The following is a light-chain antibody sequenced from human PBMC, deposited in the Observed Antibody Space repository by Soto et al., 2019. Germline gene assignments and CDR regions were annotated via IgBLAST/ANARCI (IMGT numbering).Light chain of an antibody. J-gene: IGLJ1*01. CDR1: SSDIGGYNY. V-gene: IGLV2-8*01. CDR2: EVN. Sequence: QSALTQPPSASGSPGQSVTISCTGTSSDIGGYNYVSWYQQNPSKVPKLMIYEVNKRPSGVPDRFSGSKSGNTASLTVSGLQAEDEADYYCTSYAGGNNVFGTGTKLTVL. CDR3: TSYAGGNNV.